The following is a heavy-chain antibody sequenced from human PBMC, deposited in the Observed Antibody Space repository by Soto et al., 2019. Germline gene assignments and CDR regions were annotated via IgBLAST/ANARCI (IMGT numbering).Heavy chain of an antibody. V-gene: IGHV3-30*18. CDR1: GFTFSSYG. CDR3: AKDSAHYGSGRVGYFDY. D-gene: IGHD3-10*01. CDR2: ISYDGRNK. Sequence: GGSLRLSCAASGFTFSSYGMHWVRQAPGKGLEWVAVISYDGRNKYYAESVKGRFTISRDNSKNTLYLQMNSLRAEDTAVYFCAKDSAHYGSGRVGYFDYWGQGTLVTVSS. J-gene: IGHJ4*02.